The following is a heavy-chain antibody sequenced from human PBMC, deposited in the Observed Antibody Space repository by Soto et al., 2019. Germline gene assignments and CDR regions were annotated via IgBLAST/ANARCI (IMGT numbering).Heavy chain of an antibody. CDR2: ICSRSETL. J-gene: IGHJ4*02. CDR1: GFTFSGYS. CDR3: VREDILGSRSFDY. V-gene: IGHV3-48*02. D-gene: IGHD1-26*01. Sequence: EVQLVESGGGLVQPGGSLRLSCAASGFTFSGYSMNWVRQAPGRGLEWLSYICSRSETLFYADSVKGRFTISRDNAKSSVYLHMNSLRDEDTAVYYCVREDILGSRSFDYWGQGTLAIVSS.